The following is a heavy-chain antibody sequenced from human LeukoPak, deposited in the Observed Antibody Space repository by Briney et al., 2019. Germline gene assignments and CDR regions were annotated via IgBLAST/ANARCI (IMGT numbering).Heavy chain of an antibody. CDR1: GGSISSYY. CDR2: IYYSGST. D-gene: IGHD4-17*01. J-gene: IGHJ4*02. Sequence: SETLSLTCTVSGGSISSYYWSWIRQPPGKGLEWIGYIYYSGSTNYNPSLKSRVTISVDTSKNQFSLKLSSVTAADTAVYYCARQSDYVRHFDYWGQGTLVTVSS. CDR3: ARQSDYVRHFDY. V-gene: IGHV4-59*08.